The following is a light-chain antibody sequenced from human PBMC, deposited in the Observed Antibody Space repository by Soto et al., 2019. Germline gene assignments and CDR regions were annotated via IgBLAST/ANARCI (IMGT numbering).Light chain of an antibody. Sequence: DMQMTQSPSSLSASVGDRVTITCRASQSISRSLNWYQQKPGTAPELLIYDASTLQSGVPSRFSGSGSGTDFTLTISSLEPEDSAVYYCQQRSNSPPWITFGQGTRLEIK. CDR1: QSISRS. CDR3: QQRSNSPPWIT. V-gene: IGKV1-39*01. J-gene: IGKJ5*01. CDR2: DAS.